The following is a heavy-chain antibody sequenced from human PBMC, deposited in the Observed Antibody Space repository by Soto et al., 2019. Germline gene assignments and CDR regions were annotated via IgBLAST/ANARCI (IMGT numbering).Heavy chain of an antibody. CDR2: VYYSGGA. V-gene: IGHV4-39*01. CDR3: VRRMFYDFWSPYYYFDN. D-gene: IGHD3-3*01. J-gene: IGHJ4*02. Sequence: SETLSLTCTVSGVSIHNSHSFWGWIRQPPGKGLEFIGTVYYSGGAHYNSSLKSRVTISVDTANNQVSLRMRSLTAADTAVYYCVRRMFYDFWSPYYYFDNWGQGTQVTVSS. CDR1: GVSIHNSHSF.